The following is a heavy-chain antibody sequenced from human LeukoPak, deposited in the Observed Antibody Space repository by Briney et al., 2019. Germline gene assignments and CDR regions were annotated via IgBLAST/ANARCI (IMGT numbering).Heavy chain of an antibody. CDR2: IIPIFGTA. V-gene: IGHV1-69*05. Sequence: GASVKVSCKASGATFSSYAISWVRQAPGQGLEWMGRIIPIFGTANYAQKFQGRVTITTDESTSTAYMELSSLRSEDTAVYYCARDVSHQGDGGYYFAYWGQGTLVTASS. CDR1: GATFSSYA. D-gene: IGHD5-24*01. CDR3: ARDVSHQGDGGYYFAY. J-gene: IGHJ4*02.